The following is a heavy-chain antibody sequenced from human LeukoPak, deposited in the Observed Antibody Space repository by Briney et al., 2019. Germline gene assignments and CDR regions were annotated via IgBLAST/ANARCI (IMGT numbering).Heavy chain of an antibody. D-gene: IGHD1/OR15-1a*01. CDR1: GFTFTDYG. CDR3: VKDQPVCNK. Sequence: GGSLRLSCAASGFTFTDYGLHWARQAPGKGLEWVAFIRSDGSNEFYADSVKGRFFISRDNSKNALYLQMNSLRTEDTAVYYCVKDQPVCNKWGQRALVTVSS. V-gene: IGHV3-30*02. J-gene: IGHJ4*02. CDR2: IRSDGSNE.